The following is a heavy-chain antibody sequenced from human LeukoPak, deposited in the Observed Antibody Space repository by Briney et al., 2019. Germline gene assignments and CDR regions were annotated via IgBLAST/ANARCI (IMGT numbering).Heavy chain of an antibody. CDR3: ARGDSTRWRGDHWFDP. CDR2: IYYSGST. V-gene: IGHV4-59*08. CDR1: GGSISRYY. J-gene: IGHJ5*02. D-gene: IGHD6-13*01. Sequence: PSETLSLTCTVSGGSISRYYWSWIRQPPGKGLDWIGYIYYSGSTYYNPSLKSRVTISIDTSEHQFSLKLNSVTAADTAVYYCARGDSTRWRGDHWFDPWGQGIPVTVSS.